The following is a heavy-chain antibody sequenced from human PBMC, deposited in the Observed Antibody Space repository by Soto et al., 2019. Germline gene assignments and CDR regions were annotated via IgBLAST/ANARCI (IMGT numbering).Heavy chain of an antibody. D-gene: IGHD3-22*01. V-gene: IGHV4-30-2*01. J-gene: IGHJ4*02. CDR3: ARAHYGPSGYYFDS. CDR1: GDSISSGGYS. CDR2: IYHTGST. Sequence: SETLSLTCTVSGDSISSGGYSWSWIRQPPQKGLEWIGYIYHTGSTSYSPSLKSRVTISVDKSKNQFSLILNPVTAADTAIYYCARAHYGPSGYYFDSWGQGTLVTVSS.